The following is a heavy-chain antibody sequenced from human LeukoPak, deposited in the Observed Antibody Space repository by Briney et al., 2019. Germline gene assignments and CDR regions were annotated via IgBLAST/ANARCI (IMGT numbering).Heavy chain of an antibody. CDR3: ARRVRGSREYSSSSGMGYYFDY. CDR2: TNHSGST. J-gene: IGHJ4*02. Sequence: PSETLSLTCAVDGGSFSGYYWSWIRQPPGKGLEWIGETNHSGSTNYNPSLKSRVTISVDTSKNQFSLKLSSVTAADTAVYYCARRVRGSREYSSSSGMGYYFDYWGQGTLVTVSS. V-gene: IGHV4-34*01. CDR1: GGSFSGYY. D-gene: IGHD6-6*01.